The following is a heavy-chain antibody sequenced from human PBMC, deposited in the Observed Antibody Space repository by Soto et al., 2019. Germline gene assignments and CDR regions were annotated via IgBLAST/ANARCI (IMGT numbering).Heavy chain of an antibody. CDR1: GGSFSGYY. V-gene: IGHV4-34*01. D-gene: IGHD2-2*01. CDR3: ARGRQLLLNNWFDP. Sequence: SETLSLTCAVYGGSFSGYYWSWIRQPPGKGLEWIGEINHSGSTNYNPSLKSRVTISVDTSKNQFSLKLSSVTAADTAVYYCARGRQLLLNNWFDPWGQGTPVTVSS. CDR2: INHSGST. J-gene: IGHJ5*02.